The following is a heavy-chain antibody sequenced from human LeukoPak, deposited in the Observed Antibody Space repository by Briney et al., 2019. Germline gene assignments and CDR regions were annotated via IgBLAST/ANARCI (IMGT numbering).Heavy chain of an antibody. CDR2: IYTSGST. D-gene: IGHD4-17*01. Sequence: PSETLSLTCTVSGGSISSYYWSWIRQPAGKGLEWIGRIYTSGSTNYNPSLKSRVTISVNTSKNQFSLKLSSVTAADTAVYYCATYAHDYGDYGFDYWGQGTLVTVSS. CDR1: GGSISSYY. V-gene: IGHV4-4*07. CDR3: ATYAHDYGDYGFDY. J-gene: IGHJ4*02.